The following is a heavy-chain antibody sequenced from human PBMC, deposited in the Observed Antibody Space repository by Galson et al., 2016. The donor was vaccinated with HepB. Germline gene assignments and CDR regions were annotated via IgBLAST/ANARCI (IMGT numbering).Heavy chain of an antibody. CDR3: VQGSTAPAV. Sequence: SLRLSCAGSGFTFSRYGMTWVRQAPGKGLEVVSSISRSGDSTDDADSVKGRFTISRDNSKNTLSLQMNSLTADDTAIYYCVQGSTAPAVWGKGTTVTVSS. J-gene: IGHJ6*04. CDR2: ISRSGDST. D-gene: IGHD1-26*01. V-gene: IGHV3-23*01. CDR1: GFTFSRYG.